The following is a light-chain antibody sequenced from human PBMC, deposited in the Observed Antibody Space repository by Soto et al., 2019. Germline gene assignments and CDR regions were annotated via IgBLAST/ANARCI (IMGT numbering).Light chain of an antibody. CDR1: HSVGSL. CDR2: GAS. CDR3: QQYYNWAST. Sequence: EVVMTQSPATLSVSPGERATVSCRASHSVGSLLAWYQQKPGQAPRLLIYGASTRATGIPARCTGSGSGREFTLTISSLQSEDFAVYYGQQYYNWASTCGPGTRLYIK. V-gene: IGKV3-15*01. J-gene: IGKJ5*01.